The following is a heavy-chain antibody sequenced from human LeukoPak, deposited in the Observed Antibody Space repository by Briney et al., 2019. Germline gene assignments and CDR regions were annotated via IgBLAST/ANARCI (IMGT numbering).Heavy chain of an antibody. J-gene: IGHJ3*02. CDR1: GYTFTSYG. V-gene: IGHV1-18*04. Sequence: ASVTVSCKASGYTFTSYGISWVRQAPGQGLEWMGWIRAYNGNTNYAQKLQGRVTMTTDTSTSTAYMELRSLRSDDTAVYYCARAPLWFGELYAFDIWGQGTMVTVSS. CDR2: IRAYNGNT. CDR3: ARAPLWFGELYAFDI. D-gene: IGHD3-10*01.